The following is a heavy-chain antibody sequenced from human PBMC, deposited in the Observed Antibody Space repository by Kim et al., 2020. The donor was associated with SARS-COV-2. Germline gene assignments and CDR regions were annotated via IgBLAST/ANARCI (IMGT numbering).Heavy chain of an antibody. V-gene: IGHV1-69*13. CDR2: IIPIFGTA. D-gene: IGHD5-12*01. CDR1: GGTFSSYA. CDR3: ARGEYGYGQYYYYGRDV. J-gene: IGHJ6*02. Sequence: SVKVSCKASGGTFSSYAISWVRQAPGQGLEWMGGIIPIFGTANYAQKFQGRVTITADESTSTAYMELSSLRSEDTAVYYCARGEYGYGQYYYYGRDVWGQGTTVTVSS.